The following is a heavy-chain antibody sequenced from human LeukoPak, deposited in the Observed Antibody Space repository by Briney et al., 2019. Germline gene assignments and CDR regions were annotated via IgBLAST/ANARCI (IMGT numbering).Heavy chain of an antibody. CDR3: ATTQTFDY. J-gene: IGHJ4*02. V-gene: IGHV3-7*03. CDR1: GFTFSNYW. Sequence: GESLRLSCIASGFTFSNYWMSWVRQAPGQGLEWVANIKQDVSEKYYMDSVKGRFSISRDNAKNSLNLQVNNLRAEDTAVYCATTQTFDYWGQGTLVTVSS. D-gene: IGHD2-15*01. CDR2: IKQDVSEK.